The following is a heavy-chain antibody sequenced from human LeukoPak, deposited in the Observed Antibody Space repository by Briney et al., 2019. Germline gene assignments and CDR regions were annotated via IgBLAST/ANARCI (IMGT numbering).Heavy chain of an antibody. CDR1: GFIFSNYA. J-gene: IGHJ5*02. V-gene: IGHV3-23*01. Sequence: GGTLRLSCAASGFIFSNYAMTWVRQAPGKGLEWVSTISGSDGSTYYADSAKGRLTIFRDDSKNTLYLQMNSLRAEATAVYYCAKEADNWNDGWFDPWGQGTLVTVSS. CDR2: ISGSDGST. D-gene: IGHD1-1*01. CDR3: AKEADNWNDGWFDP.